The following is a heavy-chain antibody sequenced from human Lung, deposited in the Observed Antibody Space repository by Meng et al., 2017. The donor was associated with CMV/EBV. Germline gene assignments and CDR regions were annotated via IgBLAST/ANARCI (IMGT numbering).Heavy chain of an antibody. CDR1: GDSMSRGDPY. CDR2: IYFTGNT. CDR3: VSRIAATGYGWFDP. J-gene: IGHJ5*02. D-gene: IGHD6-25*01. Sequence: SGDSMSRGDPYWGWIRPHPGKGLEWIGYIYFTGNTYYNPSLKSRVSMSIDTSENHFSLRLSSVTAADTAVYYCVSRIAATGYGWFDPWGQGILVTVSS. V-gene: IGHV4-31*02.